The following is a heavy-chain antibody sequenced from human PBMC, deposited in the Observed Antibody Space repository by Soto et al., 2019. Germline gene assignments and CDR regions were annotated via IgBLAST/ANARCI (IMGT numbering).Heavy chain of an antibody. CDR1: GGTLSSYT. Sequence: GASVKVSCKASGGTLSSYTISWVRQAPGQGLEWMGRIIPILGIANYAQKFQGRVTITADKSTSTAYMELSSLRSEDTAVYYCASSDGSGSYFTINWFDPWGQGTLVTSPQ. CDR3: ASSDGSGSYFTINWFDP. CDR2: IIPILGIA. D-gene: IGHD3-10*01. V-gene: IGHV1-69*02. J-gene: IGHJ5*02.